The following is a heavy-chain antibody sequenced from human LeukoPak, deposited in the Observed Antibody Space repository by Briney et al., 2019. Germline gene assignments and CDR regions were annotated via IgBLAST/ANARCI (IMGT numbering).Heavy chain of an antibody. CDR2: ISSSSSTT. Sequence: GGSLRLSCAASGFTFSSYSMNWVRQAPGKGLEWVSYISSSSSTTYYADSVKGRFTISRDNAKNSLYLQMNSLRAEDTAVYYCARDRTTVTTDPFDYWGQGTLVTVSS. CDR3: ARDRTTVTTDPFDY. CDR1: GFTFSSYS. D-gene: IGHD4-11*01. V-gene: IGHV3-48*01. J-gene: IGHJ4*02.